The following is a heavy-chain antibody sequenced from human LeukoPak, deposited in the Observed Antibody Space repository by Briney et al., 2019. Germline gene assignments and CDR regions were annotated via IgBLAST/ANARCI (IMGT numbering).Heavy chain of an antibody. CDR3: ARYYDSSGMDNWFDP. V-gene: IGHV4-30-4*02. CDR2: IYYSGST. J-gene: IGHJ5*02. CDR1: GGSISSGDYY. Sequence: SETLSLTCTVSGGSISSGDYYWSWIRQPPGKGLEWIGYIYYSGSTYYNPSLKSRVTISVDTSKNQFSLKLSSVTAADTAVHYCARYYDSSGMDNWFDPWGQGTLVTVSS. D-gene: IGHD3-22*01.